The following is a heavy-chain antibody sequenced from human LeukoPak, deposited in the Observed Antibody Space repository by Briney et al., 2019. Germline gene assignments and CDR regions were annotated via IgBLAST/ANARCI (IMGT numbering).Heavy chain of an antibody. CDR2: LYWDDDK. D-gene: IGHD3-10*01. CDR1: GFSLSTSGVG. V-gene: IGHV2-5*02. J-gene: IGHJ5*02. CDR3: AHSRISTYYYGSGSQNWFDP. Sequence: SGPTLVKPTQTLTLTCTFSGFSLSTSGVGVGWIRQPTGKALEWLALLYWDDDKRYSPSLKSRLTITKDTSKNQVVLTMTNMDPVDTATYYCAHSRISTYYYGSGSQNWFDPWGQGTLVTVSS.